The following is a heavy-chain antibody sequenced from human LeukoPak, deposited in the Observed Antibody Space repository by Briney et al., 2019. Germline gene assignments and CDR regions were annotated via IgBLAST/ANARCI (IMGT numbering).Heavy chain of an antibody. D-gene: IGHD3-22*01. Sequence: SETLSLTCAVYDGSFSGYYWSWIRQPPGKGLEWIGEINHSGSTNYNPSLKSRVTISVDTSKNQFSLKLSSVTAADTAVYYCATPDRAYYYDSSGYYSNDAFDIWGQGTMVTVSS. CDR3: ATPDRAYYYDSSGYYSNDAFDI. J-gene: IGHJ3*02. CDR2: INHSGST. CDR1: DGSFSGYY. V-gene: IGHV4-34*01.